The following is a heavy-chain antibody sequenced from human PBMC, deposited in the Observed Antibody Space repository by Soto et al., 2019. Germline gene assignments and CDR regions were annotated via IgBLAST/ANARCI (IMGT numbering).Heavy chain of an antibody. CDR1: GYSFTNYW. CDR3: ARLPPPSYCSGSTCSGY. CDR2: IDPDDSYT. Sequence: GESLKISCKGSGYSFTNYWINWVRQMPGKGLEWMGRIDPDDSYTNYSPSFQGHVTISVDKSISTAYLQWSSLQASDTAIYYCARLPPPSYCSGSTCSGYWGQGTLVTVSS. J-gene: IGHJ4*02. D-gene: IGHD2-15*01. V-gene: IGHV5-10-1*01.